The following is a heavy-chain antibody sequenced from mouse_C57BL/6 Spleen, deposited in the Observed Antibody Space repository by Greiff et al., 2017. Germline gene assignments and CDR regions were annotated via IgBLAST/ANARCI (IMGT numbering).Heavy chain of an antibody. CDR2: IWRGGST. J-gene: IGHJ3*01. CDR3: ARGGFCGSRGWFAY. D-gene: IGHD1-1*01. V-gene: IGHV2-2*01. Sequence: VQLQQSGPGLVQPSQSLSITCTVSGFSLTSYGVHWVRQSPGKGLEWLGVIWRGGSTDYNAAFISRLSISKDNSKSQVFFKMNSLQADDTAIYDGARGGFCGSRGWFAYWGQGTLVTVSA. CDR1: GFSLTSYG.